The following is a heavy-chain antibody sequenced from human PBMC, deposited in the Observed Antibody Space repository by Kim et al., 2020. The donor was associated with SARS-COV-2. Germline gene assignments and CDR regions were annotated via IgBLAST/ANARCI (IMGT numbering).Heavy chain of an antibody. V-gene: IGHV1-69*13. CDR3: ARDVTGGLWLVPGYFDY. D-gene: IGHD6-19*01. CDR2: IIPIFGTA. Sequence: SVKVSCKASGGTFSSYAISWVRQAPGQGLEWMGGIIPIFGTANYAQKFQGRVTITADESTSTAYMELSSLRSEDTAVYYCARDVTGGLWLVPGYFDYWGQGTLVTVSS. CDR1: GGTFSSYA. J-gene: IGHJ4*02.